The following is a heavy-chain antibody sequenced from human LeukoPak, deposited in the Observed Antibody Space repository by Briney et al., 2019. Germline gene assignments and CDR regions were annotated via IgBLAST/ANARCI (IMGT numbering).Heavy chain of an antibody. J-gene: IGHJ4*02. CDR1: GFTFSSYG. Sequence: SGGSLRLSCAASGFTFSSYGMHWVRQAPGKGLEWVAVISYDGSNKYYADSVKGRFTISRDNSKSTLYLQMNSLRAEDTAVYYCAKGLITMVRGVIDYWGQGTLVTVSS. D-gene: IGHD3-10*01. CDR2: ISYDGSNK. V-gene: IGHV3-30*18. CDR3: AKGLITMVRGVIDY.